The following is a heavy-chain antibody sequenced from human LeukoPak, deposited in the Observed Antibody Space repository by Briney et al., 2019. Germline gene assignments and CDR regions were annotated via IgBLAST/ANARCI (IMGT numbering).Heavy chain of an antibody. V-gene: IGHV3-7*01. CDR2: IKQDGSEK. CDR3: ARASKTRYSGSWFGPFDD. D-gene: IGHD6-13*01. Sequence: GGSLRLSCAASGFTFSSCWMSWVRQAPGKGLEWVANIKQDGSEKYYVDSVRGRFTISRDNAKNSLYLQMNSLRAEDTAVYYCARASKTRYSGSWFGPFDDWGQGTLVTVSS. J-gene: IGHJ4*02. CDR1: GFTFSSCW.